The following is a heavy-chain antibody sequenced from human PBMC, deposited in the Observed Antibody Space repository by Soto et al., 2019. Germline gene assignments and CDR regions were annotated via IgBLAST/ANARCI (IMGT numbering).Heavy chain of an antibody. V-gene: IGHV3-33*01. Sequence: QVQLVESGGGVVQPGRSLRLSCAASGFTFSSYGMHWVRQAPGKGLEWVAVIWYDGSNKYYADSVKGRFTISRDNSKNTLYLQMNSLRAEDTAVYYCARDASVVITEGGMDVWGQGTTVTVSS. CDR3: ARDASVVITEGGMDV. D-gene: IGHD2-15*01. CDR1: GFTFSSYG. CDR2: IWYDGSNK. J-gene: IGHJ6*02.